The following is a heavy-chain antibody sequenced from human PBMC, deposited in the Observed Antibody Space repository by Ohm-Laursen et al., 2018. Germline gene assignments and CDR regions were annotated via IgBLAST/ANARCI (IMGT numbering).Heavy chain of an antibody. J-gene: IGHJ4*02. V-gene: IGHV4-61*01. CDR2: IYYSGST. Sequence: TLSLTCTVSGGSVSSGSYYWSWIRQPPGKGLEWIGYIYYSGSTNYNPSLKSRVTISVDTSKNQFSLKLSSVTAADTAVYYCARLSVAAAGPDYWGQGTLVTVPS. D-gene: IGHD6-13*01. CDR1: GGSVSSGSYY. CDR3: ARLSVAAAGPDY.